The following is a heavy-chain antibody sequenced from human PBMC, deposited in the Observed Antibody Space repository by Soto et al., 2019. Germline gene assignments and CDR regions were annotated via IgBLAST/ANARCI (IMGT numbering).Heavy chain of an antibody. CDR2: IYYSGST. Sequence: SETLSLTCTVSGGSISSYDWSWIRQHPGKGLEWIGYIYYSGSTNYNPSLKSRVTISVDTSKNQFSLKLSSVTAADTAVYYCARGPPFGYWGQGTLVTVSS. CDR3: ARGPPFGY. J-gene: IGHJ4*02. V-gene: IGHV4-59*12. CDR1: GGSISSYD.